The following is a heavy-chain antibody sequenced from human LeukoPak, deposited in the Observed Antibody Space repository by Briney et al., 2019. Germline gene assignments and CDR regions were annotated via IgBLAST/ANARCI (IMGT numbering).Heavy chain of an antibody. Sequence: ASVKVSCKASGYTFTRYGISWVRQAPGQGLEWMGWISAYNGDTNYAQKLQGRVTTTTDTSTSTVYMELRSLRSDDTAVYYCARGTSYPYYFDYWGQGTLVTVSS. J-gene: IGHJ4*02. CDR3: ARGTSYPYYFDY. CDR2: ISAYNGDT. D-gene: IGHD1-26*01. V-gene: IGHV1-18*01. CDR1: GYTFTRYG.